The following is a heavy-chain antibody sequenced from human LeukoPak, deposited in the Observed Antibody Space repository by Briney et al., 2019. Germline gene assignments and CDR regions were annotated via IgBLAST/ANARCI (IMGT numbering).Heavy chain of an antibody. D-gene: IGHD3-22*01. Sequence: GGSLRLSCAASGFTFDDHAMYWVRQAPGKGLEWVSGINWDGSRIGYADAVKGRFTISRDSAKNSLYLQMNSLRTEDTALYYCARASYYYDASGLGAFDIWGQGTLVTVSS. CDR3: ARASYYYDASGLGAFDI. CDR1: GFTFDDHA. J-gene: IGHJ3*02. V-gene: IGHV3-9*01. CDR2: INWDGSRI.